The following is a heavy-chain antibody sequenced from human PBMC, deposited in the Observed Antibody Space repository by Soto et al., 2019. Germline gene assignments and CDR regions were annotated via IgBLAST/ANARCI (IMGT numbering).Heavy chain of an antibody. CDR2: IIPIFGTA. J-gene: IGHJ6*02. V-gene: IGHV1-69*13. CDR1: GGTFSSYA. Sequence: SSVKVSCKASGGTFSSYAISWVRQAPGQGLEWMGGIIPIFGTANYAQKFQGRVTITADESTSTAYMELSSLRSEDTAVYYCARDEGIAARSDQFYSGRDVWGEGTTVTV. D-gene: IGHD6-6*01. CDR3: ARDEGIAARSDQFYSGRDV.